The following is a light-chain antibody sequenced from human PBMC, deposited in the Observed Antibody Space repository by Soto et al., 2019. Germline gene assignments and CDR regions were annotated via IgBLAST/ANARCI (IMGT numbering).Light chain of an antibody. J-gene: IGLJ3*02. Sequence: QSVLTQSPSASGTPGQRVTISCSGSNSNIGSNTVNWYQQLPGTAPKLLIYNNNQRPSGVPDRFSGSKSGTSASLAISGLQSEDEADYYCVAWDDRSGEGVFGGGTKLTVL. CDR1: NSNIGSNT. V-gene: IGLV1-44*01. CDR3: VAWDDRSGEGV. CDR2: NNN.